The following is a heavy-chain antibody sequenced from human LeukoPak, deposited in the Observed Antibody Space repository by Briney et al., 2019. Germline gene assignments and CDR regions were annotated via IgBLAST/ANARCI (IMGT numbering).Heavy chain of an antibody. CDR3: ARETLLLEWLLSDYYYYYMDV. CDR2: IYHSGST. V-gene: IGHV4-38-2*02. CDR1: GYSISSGYY. D-gene: IGHD3-3*01. Sequence: SETLSLTCTVSGYSISSGYYWGWIRQPPGKGLEWIGSIYHSGSTYYNPSLKSRVTISVDTSKNQFSLKLSSVTAADTAVYYCARETLLLEWLLSDYYYYYMDVWGKGTTVTVSS. J-gene: IGHJ6*03.